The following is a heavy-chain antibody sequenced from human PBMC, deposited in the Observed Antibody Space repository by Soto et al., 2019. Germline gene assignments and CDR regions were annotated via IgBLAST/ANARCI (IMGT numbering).Heavy chain of an antibody. D-gene: IGHD1-1*01. CDR2: ISSSSSYI. CDR1: GFTFSSYS. Sequence: EVQLVESGGGLVKPGGSLRLSCAASGFTFSSYSMNWVRQAPGKGLEWVSSISSSSSYIYYADSVKGRFTISRDNAKNSLYLQMNSLRAEDTAMYYCARVATTGTTSRYYAMDVWGQGTTVTVS. J-gene: IGHJ6*02. CDR3: ARVATTGTTSRYYAMDV. V-gene: IGHV3-21*01.